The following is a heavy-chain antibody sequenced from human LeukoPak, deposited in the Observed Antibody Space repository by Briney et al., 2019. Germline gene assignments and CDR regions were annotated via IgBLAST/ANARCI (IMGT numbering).Heavy chain of an antibody. J-gene: IGHJ4*02. CDR1: GGSFSSGSYY. V-gene: IGHV4-61*01. Sequence: SETLSLTCTVSGGSFSSGSYYWSWIRQPPGKGLEWIGYIYYSGSTNYNPSLKSRVTISVDTSKNQFSLKLSSVTAADTAVYYCAREYYDSSGYYLFDYWGQGTLVTVSS. CDR3: AREYYDSSGYYLFDY. D-gene: IGHD3-22*01. CDR2: IYYSGST.